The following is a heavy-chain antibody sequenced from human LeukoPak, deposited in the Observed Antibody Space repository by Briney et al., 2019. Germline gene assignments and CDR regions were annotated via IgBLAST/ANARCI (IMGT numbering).Heavy chain of an antibody. CDR2: IRYDGSNK. Sequence: GRSLRLSCAASGFTFSSYGMHWVRQAPGKGLEWEAFIRYDGSNKYYADSVKGRFTISRDNSKNTLYLQMNSLRAEDTAVYYCAKDLRVQAGTNPLYFDYWGQGTLVTVSS. CDR3: AKDLRVQAGTNPLYFDY. V-gene: IGHV3-30*02. J-gene: IGHJ4*02. D-gene: IGHD6-19*01. CDR1: GFTFSSYG.